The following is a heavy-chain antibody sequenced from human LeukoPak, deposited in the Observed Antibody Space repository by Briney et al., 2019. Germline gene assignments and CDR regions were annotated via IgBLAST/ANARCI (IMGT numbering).Heavy chain of an antibody. CDR3: ARDDTVYFDY. D-gene: IGHD2-2*02. CDR2: IWYDGSNK. V-gene: IGHV3-33*01. J-gene: IGHJ4*02. Sequence: GGSLRLSCAASGFTFSSYGMHWVRQAPDKGLEWGAIIWYDGSNKFYADSVKGRFTISRDNSKNTLYLQMNSLRAEDTAVYYCARDDTVYFDYWGQGTLVTVSS. CDR1: GFTFSSYG.